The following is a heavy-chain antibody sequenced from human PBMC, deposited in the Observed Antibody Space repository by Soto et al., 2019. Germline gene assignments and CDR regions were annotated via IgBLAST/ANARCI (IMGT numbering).Heavy chain of an antibody. Sequence: PSETLSLTCTVSGGSISSYYWSWIRQPPGKGLEWIGYIYYSGSTNYNPSLKSRVTISVDTSKNQFSLKLSSVTAADTAVYYCAREVGIAPPGEWFDPWGQGTLVTVSS. CDR2: IYYSGST. CDR3: AREVGIAPPGEWFDP. V-gene: IGHV4-59*01. CDR1: GGSISSYY. J-gene: IGHJ5*02. D-gene: IGHD2-15*01.